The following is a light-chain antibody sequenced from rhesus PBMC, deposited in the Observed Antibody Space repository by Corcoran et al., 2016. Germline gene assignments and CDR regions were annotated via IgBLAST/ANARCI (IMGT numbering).Light chain of an antibody. CDR1: QSLLDSEDGNIY. CDR3: LQYTHLPFT. CDR2: EVS. J-gene: IGKJ3*01. V-gene: IGKV2-86*01. Sequence: ETVMTQTPLSLPVTPGEPASISCRSSQSLLDSEDGNIYLDWDLQKPGQSPQALIYEVSNRASGIPDRFSGSGSDTDFTLKIRGVEAVVVGLYYCLQYTHLPFTFGPGTKLEI.